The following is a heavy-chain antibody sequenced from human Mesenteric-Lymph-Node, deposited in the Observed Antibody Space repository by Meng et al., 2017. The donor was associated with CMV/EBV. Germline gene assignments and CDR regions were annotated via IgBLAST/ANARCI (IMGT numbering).Heavy chain of an antibody. CDR2: ISSSGVST. J-gene: IGHJ3*02. CDR1: GFTLSSCA. V-gene: IGHV3-23*01. D-gene: IGHD3-22*01. Sequence: GGSLRLSCTASGFTLSSCAMYWVRQAPGKGLEWVSGISSSGVSTYYADSVKGRFTISRDNSKNTLYLQMNSLRAEDTAVYYCARDSYYYDSSGYYYDDAFDIWGQGTMVTVSS. CDR3: ARDSYYYDSSGYYYDDAFDI.